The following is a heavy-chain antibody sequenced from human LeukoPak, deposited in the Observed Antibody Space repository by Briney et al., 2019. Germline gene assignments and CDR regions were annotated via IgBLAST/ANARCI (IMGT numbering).Heavy chain of an antibody. CDR2: INHSGST. CDR3: ARGGYGDDY. Sequence: PSETLSLTCAVYGGSFSGYYWSWIRQPPGKGLEWIGEINHSGSTNYNPSLKSRVTISVDTSKSQFSLKLSPVTAADTAVYYCARGGYGDDYWGQGTLVTVSS. J-gene: IGHJ4*02. D-gene: IGHD4-17*01. V-gene: IGHV4-34*01. CDR1: GGSFSGYY.